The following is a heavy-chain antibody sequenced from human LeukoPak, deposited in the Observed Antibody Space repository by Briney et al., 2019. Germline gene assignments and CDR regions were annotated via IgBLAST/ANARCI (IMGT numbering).Heavy chain of an antibody. CDR3: ATPLSGWTPPETSYYAYYMDV. D-gene: IGHD1-26*01. Sequence: GGSLRLSCAASGFTFRLNEMIWVRQAPGKGLEWVSYINGPATNILYPDSVKGRFTISSDNDKNSLDLQMNSLRVEDPAFCYRATPLSGWTPPETSYYAYYMDVWARGTTVTISS. CDR1: GFTFRLNE. CDR2: INGPATNI. V-gene: IGHV3-48*03. J-gene: IGHJ6*03.